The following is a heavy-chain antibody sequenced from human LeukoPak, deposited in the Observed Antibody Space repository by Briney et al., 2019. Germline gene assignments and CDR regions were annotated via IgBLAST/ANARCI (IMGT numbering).Heavy chain of an antibody. J-gene: IGHJ4*02. CDR3: ARRVVVAGYFDY. D-gene: IGHD2-15*01. Sequence: SGTLSLTCAVSGGSISSSNWWSWVRQPPGKGLEWIGEIYHSGSTNYNPSLKSRVTISRDASKNQFSLNLSSVTAADTAVYYCARRVVVAGYFDYWGQGTLVTVSS. CDR1: GGSISSSNW. CDR2: IYHSGST. V-gene: IGHV4-4*02.